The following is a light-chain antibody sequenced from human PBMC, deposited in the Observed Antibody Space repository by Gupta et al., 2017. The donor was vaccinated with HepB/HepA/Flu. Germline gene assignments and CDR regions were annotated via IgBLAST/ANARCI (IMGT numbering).Light chain of an antibody. CDR1: QSITNY. CDR3: QQSYSSPRN. CDR2: AAS. V-gene: IGKV1-39*01. Sequence: DIQMTQSPYSLSASVGDRVTITCRASQSITNYLNWYQQKPGKAPKLLIYAASSLQGGVPSRFSGSGSGTDFTLTITSLQPEDSATYYCQQSYSSPRNFGGGTKGEIK. J-gene: IGKJ4*01.